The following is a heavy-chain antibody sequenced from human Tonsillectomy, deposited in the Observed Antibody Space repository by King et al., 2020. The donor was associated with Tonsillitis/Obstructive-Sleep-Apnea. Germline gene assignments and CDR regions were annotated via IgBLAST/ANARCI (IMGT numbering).Heavy chain of an antibody. D-gene: IGHD6-13*01. CDR1: GFTFSSYG. V-gene: IGHV3-33*01. Sequence: VQLVESGGGVVQPGRSLRLSCAASGFTFSSYGMHWVRQAPGKGLEWVAVIWYDGSNKYYADSVKGRFTISRDNSKNTLYLQMNSLRAEDTAVYYCARDLEEYSSSSFAGIYWGQGTLVTVSS. CDR3: ARDLEEYSSSSFAGIY. CDR2: IWYDGSNK. J-gene: IGHJ4*02.